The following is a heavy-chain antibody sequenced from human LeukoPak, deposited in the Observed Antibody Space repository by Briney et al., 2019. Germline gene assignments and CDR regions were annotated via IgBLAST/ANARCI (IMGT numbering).Heavy chain of an antibody. CDR2: VYYSGST. Sequence: PSETLSLTCTVSVGSNSSSSDYRGWIRQPPGKGLEWIGSVYYSGSTHYNSSLQSRVTISVDTSKNQFSLKLSSVTAADTAIYYCARHRRGWYSDFDFWGQGTLVTVSS. J-gene: IGHJ4*02. CDR3: ARHRRGWYSDFDF. CDR1: VGSNSSSSDY. D-gene: IGHD6-19*01. V-gene: IGHV4-39*01.